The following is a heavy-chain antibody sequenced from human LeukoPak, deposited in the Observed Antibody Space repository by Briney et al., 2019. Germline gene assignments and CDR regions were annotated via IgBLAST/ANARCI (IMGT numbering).Heavy chain of an antibody. J-gene: IGHJ4*02. V-gene: IGHV1-24*01. CDR2: FDPEDGET. Sequence: ASVKVSCKVSGYTLTELSMHWVRQAPGKGLEWMGGFDPEDGETIYAQKFQGRVTMTEDTSTDTAYMELSSLRSEDTAVYYCATDYGDYPGFDYWGQGTLVTVSS. CDR3: ATDYGDYPGFDY. CDR1: GYTLTELS. D-gene: IGHD4-17*01.